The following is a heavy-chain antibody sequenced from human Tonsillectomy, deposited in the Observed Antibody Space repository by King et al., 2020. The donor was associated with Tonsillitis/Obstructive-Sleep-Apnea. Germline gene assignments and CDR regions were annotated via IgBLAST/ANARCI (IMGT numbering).Heavy chain of an antibody. CDR1: GGSVSSGSYY. CDR2: IYYSGST. D-gene: IGHD3-3*01. Sequence: VQLQESGPGLVKPSETLSLTCTVSGGSVSSGSYYWSWIRQPPGKGLEWIGYIYYSGSTNYNPSLKSRVTISVDTSKNQFSLKLSSVTAADTAVYYCAREISPVQDFWSGYRNYMDVWGKGTTVTVSS. CDR3: AREISPVQDFWSGYRNYMDV. J-gene: IGHJ6*03. V-gene: IGHV4-61*01.